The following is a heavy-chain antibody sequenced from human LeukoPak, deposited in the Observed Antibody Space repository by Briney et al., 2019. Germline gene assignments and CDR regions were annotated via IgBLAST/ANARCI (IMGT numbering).Heavy chain of an antibody. CDR1: GFTFSSNY. D-gene: IGHD2-15*01. CDR3: TTVRRYCSGGSCYSNY. J-gene: IGHJ4*02. Sequence: GGSLRLSCAASGFTFSSNYMTWVRQAPGKGLEWVSFINSGGITYYADSVKGRFTISRDDSKNALYLQMNSLKTEDTAVYYCTTVRRYCSGGSCYSNYWGQGTLVTVSS. CDR2: INSGGIT. V-gene: IGHV3-53*01.